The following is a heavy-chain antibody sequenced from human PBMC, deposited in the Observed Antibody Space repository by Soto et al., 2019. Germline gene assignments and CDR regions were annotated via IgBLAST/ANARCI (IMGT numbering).Heavy chain of an antibody. CDR1: GFTFADYA. J-gene: IGHJ4*02. CDR3: AKGDITGNAYFGY. Sequence: GGSLRLSCVASGFTFADYAMHWIRHAPGKGLEWVSLISWNGGTTYYADSVKGRFTISRDNSKNSLFLQMNSLRPEDTGLYYCAKGDITGNAYFGYWGQGTLVTVSS. D-gene: IGHD1-20*01. CDR2: ISWNGGTT. V-gene: IGHV3-43D*04.